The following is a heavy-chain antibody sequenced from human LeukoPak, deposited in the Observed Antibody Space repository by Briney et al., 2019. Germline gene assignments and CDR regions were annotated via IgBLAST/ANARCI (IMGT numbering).Heavy chain of an antibody. V-gene: IGHV1-69*05. Sequence: ASVKVSCKASGGTFSSYAISWVRQAPGQGLEWMGGIIPIFGTANYAQKFQGRVTITTDESTSTAYMELSSLRSEDTAVYYCARDRGGYSSSSPDEDWGQGTLVTVSS. CDR2: IIPIFGTA. CDR1: GGTFSSYA. D-gene: IGHD6-6*01. J-gene: IGHJ4*02. CDR3: ARDRGGYSSSSPDED.